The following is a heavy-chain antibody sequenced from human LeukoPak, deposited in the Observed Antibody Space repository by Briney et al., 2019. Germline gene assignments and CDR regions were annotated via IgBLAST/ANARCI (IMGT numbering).Heavy chain of an antibody. J-gene: IGHJ4*02. Sequence: PGGSLRLSCAASGFTFDDYAMHWVRQAPGKGLEWVSGISWNSGSIGYADSVKGRFTISRDNAKNSLYLQMNSLRAEDTALYYCAKDTTSWGRSSLDYWGQGTLVTVSS. CDR3: AKDTTSWGRSSLDY. CDR2: ISWNSGSI. D-gene: IGHD3-16*01. CDR1: GFTFDDYA. V-gene: IGHV3-9*01.